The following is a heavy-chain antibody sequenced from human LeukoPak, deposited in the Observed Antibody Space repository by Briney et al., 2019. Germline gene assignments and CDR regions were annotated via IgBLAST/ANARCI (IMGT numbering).Heavy chain of an antibody. D-gene: IGHD2-15*01. V-gene: IGHV3-23*01. CDR2: ISGSGGST. CDR1: GFTFSSYA. J-gene: IGHJ4*02. Sequence: RPGGSLRLSCAASGFTFSSYAMSWVRQAPGKGLEWVSAISGSGGSTYYADSVKGRFTISRDNSKNTLYLQMNSLSAEDTAVYYCAKVSRRVAEHFDYWGQGTLVTVSS. CDR3: AKVSRRVAEHFDY.